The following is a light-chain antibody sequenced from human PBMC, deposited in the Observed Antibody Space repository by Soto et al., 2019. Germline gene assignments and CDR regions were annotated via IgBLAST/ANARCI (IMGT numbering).Light chain of an antibody. Sequence: EIVLTQSPGTLSLSPGERATLSCGAIQSVTSNYLAWYQQKPGQAPRLLIYGASTRATGIPARFSGSGSGTEFTLTISSLQSEDFAFYYCQQYYKWPPWTFGQGTKVDIK. CDR1: QSVTSN. CDR2: GAS. J-gene: IGKJ1*01. CDR3: QQYYKWPPWT. V-gene: IGKV3-15*01.